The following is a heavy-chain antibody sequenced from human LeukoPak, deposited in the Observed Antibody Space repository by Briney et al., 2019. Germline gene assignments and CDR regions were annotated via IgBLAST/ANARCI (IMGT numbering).Heavy chain of an antibody. CDR2: IYYIGST. Sequence: SETLSLTCTVSGGSIRSSSYNWRWIRQPPGEGLEWMGSIYYIGSTYNNPSLKSRVTISVDTAKNQSSLRLSSVTAADTAVYYCARARGVGATVYDAFDMWGEGTMLTVSS. V-gene: IGHV4-39*01. CDR3: ARARGVGATVYDAFDM. CDR1: GGSIRSSSYN. D-gene: IGHD1-26*01. J-gene: IGHJ3*02.